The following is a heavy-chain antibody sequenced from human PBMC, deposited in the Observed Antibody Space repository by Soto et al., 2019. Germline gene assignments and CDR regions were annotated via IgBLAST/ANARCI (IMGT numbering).Heavy chain of an antibody. D-gene: IGHD2-2*01. CDR3: ARASRHTSSYDGWYFDS. J-gene: IGHJ4*02. CDR1: GFSFSKYG. V-gene: IGHV3-33*01. CDR2: IWFDGTTK. Sequence: QVQLLESGGGVVPPGRSLRLSCVVSGFSFSKYGMHWVRQAPGKGLEWVAMIWFDGTTKFYADSVQGGFSISRDNYKGMVYLEMNSLRAEDTGVYYCARASRHTSSYDGWYFDSWGQGTLVTVSS.